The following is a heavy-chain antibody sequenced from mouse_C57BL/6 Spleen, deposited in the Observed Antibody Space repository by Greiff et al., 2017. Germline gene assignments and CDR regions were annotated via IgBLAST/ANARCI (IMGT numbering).Heavy chain of an antibody. Sequence: EVKLLESGPGLVKPSPSLTLSCSATGYSITSGYYWYWIRQFPGNQLDWMGYISYDGSNKYNPSFKNQISITRDTSKNQFFLKLNSVTTENTATYYCAKRDYYGSLDYWGQGTTLTVSS. D-gene: IGHD1-1*01. CDR1: GYSITSGYY. CDR3: AKRDYYGSLDY. CDR2: ISYDGSN. J-gene: IGHJ2*01. V-gene: IGHV3-6*01.